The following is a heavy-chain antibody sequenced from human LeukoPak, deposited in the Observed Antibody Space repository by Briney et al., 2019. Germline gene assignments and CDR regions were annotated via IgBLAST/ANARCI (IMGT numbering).Heavy chain of an antibody. Sequence: GGSLRLSCAASGFTFSSYSMNWVRQAPGEGLEWVSSISSSSSYIYYADSVKGRFTISRDNAKNSLYLQMNSLRAEDTAVYYCAKIPYYDFWSGNFDYWGQGTLVTVSS. D-gene: IGHD3-3*01. V-gene: IGHV3-21*01. CDR3: AKIPYYDFWSGNFDY. J-gene: IGHJ4*02. CDR2: ISSSSSYI. CDR1: GFTFSSYS.